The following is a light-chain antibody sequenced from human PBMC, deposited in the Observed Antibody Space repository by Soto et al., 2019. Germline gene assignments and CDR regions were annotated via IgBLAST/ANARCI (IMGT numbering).Light chain of an antibody. V-gene: IGLV2-23*01. Sequence: QSGLTQPASVSESPGQSVTSSCTGTSRDVGNYNVVSWYQHHPGRAPKVLIYEGTKRPSGVSNRFSGSTSGNVASLTISGLQAEDEANYYCCSYAGSDTYVFGTGTKVTVL. CDR1: SRDVGNYNV. CDR3: CSYAGSDTYV. CDR2: EGT. J-gene: IGLJ1*01.